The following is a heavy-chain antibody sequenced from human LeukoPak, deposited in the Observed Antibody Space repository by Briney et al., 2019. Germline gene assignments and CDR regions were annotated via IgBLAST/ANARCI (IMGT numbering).Heavy chain of an antibody. CDR3: ARHHHPGYHDSLGFNWLDP. D-gene: IGHD3-22*01. J-gene: IGHJ5*02. CDR2: ISGSGSST. V-gene: IGHV3-23*01. Sequence: GGSLRLSCAASGFIFSSYAMSWVRQAPGKGLEWVSSISGSGSSTYYADSVNGRFTISRDNSKHTVFLQMSSLRAEDTAVYYCARHHHPGYHDSLGFNWLDPWGQGTLVSVSS. CDR1: GFIFSSYA.